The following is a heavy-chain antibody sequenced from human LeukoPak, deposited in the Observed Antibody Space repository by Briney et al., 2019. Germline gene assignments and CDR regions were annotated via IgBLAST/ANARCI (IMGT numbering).Heavy chain of an antibody. V-gene: IGHV1-18*01. CDR1: GYTFTSYG. CDR3: ARSEYSSGWKAFDI. Sequence: GASVKVSCKASGYTFTSYGINWVRQAPGQGLEWMGWISAHNDYTKYAQKLQGRVTVTTDTSTSTAYMELRSLRSDDTAVYYCARSEYSSGWKAFDIWGQGTMVTVSS. D-gene: IGHD6-19*01. CDR2: ISAHNDYT. J-gene: IGHJ3*02.